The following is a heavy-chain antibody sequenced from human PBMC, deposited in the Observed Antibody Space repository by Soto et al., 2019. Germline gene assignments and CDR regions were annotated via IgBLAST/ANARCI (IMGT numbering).Heavy chain of an antibody. Sequence: SETLSLTXTVSGGSVTSGNYYWSWIRQPPGKGLEWIGHIYYSGSTNYNPSLKSRVTISVDASKNQFSLKLSSVTAADTAIYYCARGPVVTPFVDYWGQGTLVTVSS. CDR1: GGSVTSGNYY. D-gene: IGHD2-21*02. J-gene: IGHJ4*02. V-gene: IGHV4-61*01. CDR3: ARGPVVTPFVDY. CDR2: IYYSGST.